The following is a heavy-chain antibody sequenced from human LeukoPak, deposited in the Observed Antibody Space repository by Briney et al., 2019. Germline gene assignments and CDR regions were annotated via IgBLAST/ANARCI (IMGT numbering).Heavy chain of an antibody. D-gene: IGHD5-18*01. Sequence: GASVKVSRKASGYTFTGYYMHWVRQAPGQGLEWMGRINPNSGGTNYAQKFQGRVTMTRDTSISTAYMELSRLRSDDTAVYYCASYGYSYGYGAANDYWGQGTLVTVSS. J-gene: IGHJ4*02. V-gene: IGHV1-2*06. CDR1: GYTFTGYY. CDR2: INPNSGGT. CDR3: ASYGYSYGYGAANDY.